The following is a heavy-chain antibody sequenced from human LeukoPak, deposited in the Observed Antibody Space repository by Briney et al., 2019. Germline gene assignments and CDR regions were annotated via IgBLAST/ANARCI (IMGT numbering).Heavy chain of an antibody. D-gene: IGHD6-13*01. V-gene: IGHV3-20*04. Sequence: GETLRLSCAASGFTFSSYGMSWVRQAPGKGLEWASGINWSGGSTGYADSVKGRFTISRDNAKNSLYLQMNSLRAEDTALYYCARDSGYSSSRYDAFDIWGQGTMVTVSS. CDR1: GFTFSSYG. CDR3: ARDSGYSSSRYDAFDI. J-gene: IGHJ3*02. CDR2: INWSGGST.